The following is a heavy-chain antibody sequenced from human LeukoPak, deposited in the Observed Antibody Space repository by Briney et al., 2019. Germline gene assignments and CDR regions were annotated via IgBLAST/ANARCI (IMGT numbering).Heavy chain of an antibody. J-gene: IGHJ4*02. Sequence: SVKVSCKASGGTFSSYAISWVRQAPGQGLEWMGRIIPIFGTANYAQKFQGRATITTDESTSTAYMELSSLRSEDTAVYYCAESSGGEYYFDYWGQGTLVTVSS. CDR1: GGTFSSYA. CDR3: AESSGGEYYFDY. V-gene: IGHV1-69*05. CDR2: IIPIFGTA. D-gene: IGHD1-14*01.